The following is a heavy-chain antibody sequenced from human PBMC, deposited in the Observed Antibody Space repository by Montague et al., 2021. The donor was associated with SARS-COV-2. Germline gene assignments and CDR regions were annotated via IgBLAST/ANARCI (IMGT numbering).Heavy chain of an antibody. Sequence: SETLSLTCTVSGDSITTTNWWSWIRQSPGKGLEWIGGIFHSGTTNYNPSLKSRVSMSVDKSTNQFSLKLDSLTAADTALYFCARGAPGGYDSDWYGDAFDIWGRGTMVVVSS. CDR1: GDSITTTNW. D-gene: IGHD6-19*01. CDR3: ARGAPGGYDSDWYGDAFDI. V-gene: IGHV4-4*02. J-gene: IGHJ3*02. CDR2: IFHSGTT.